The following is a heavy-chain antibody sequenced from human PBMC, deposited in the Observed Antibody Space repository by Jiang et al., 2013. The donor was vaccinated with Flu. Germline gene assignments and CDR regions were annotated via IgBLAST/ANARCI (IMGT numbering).Heavy chain of an antibody. CDR3: ARVRLKGGYDYCYFDY. J-gene: IGHJ4*02. D-gene: IGHD5-12*01. CDR1: GFTFSSYA. CDR2: ISYDGSNK. V-gene: IGHV3-30-3*01. Sequence: CAASGFTFSSYAMHWVRQAPGKGLEWVAVISYDGSNKYYADSVKGRFTISRDNSKNTLYLQMNSLRAEDTAVYYCARVRLKGGYDYCYFDYWGQGTLVTVSS.